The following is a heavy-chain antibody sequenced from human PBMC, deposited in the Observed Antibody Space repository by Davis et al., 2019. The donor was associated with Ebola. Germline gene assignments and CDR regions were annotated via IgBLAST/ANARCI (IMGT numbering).Heavy chain of an antibody. CDR3: ANLNSGSRQFDY. V-gene: IGHV3-23*01. D-gene: IGHD1-26*01. CDR2: ISGSGGST. CDR1: GFTFSSYA. J-gene: IGHJ4*02. Sequence: PGGSLRLSCAASGFTFSSYAMSWVRQAPGKGLEWVSAISGSGGSTYYADSVKGRFTISRDNSKNTLYLQMNSLRAEDTAVYYCANLNSGSRQFDYWGQGTLVTVSS.